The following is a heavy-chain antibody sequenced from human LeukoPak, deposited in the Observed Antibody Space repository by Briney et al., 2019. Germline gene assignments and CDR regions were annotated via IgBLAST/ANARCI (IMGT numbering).Heavy chain of an antibody. V-gene: IGHV1-69*06. CDR2: IIPIFGTA. Sequence: ASVKVSCKASGGTFSSYAINWVRQAPGQGLEWMGGIIPIFGTANYAQKFQGRVTITADKSTSTAYMELSSLRSEDTAVYYCARDIGNSGSDGDYWGQGTLVTVSS. D-gene: IGHD1-26*01. J-gene: IGHJ4*02. CDR1: GGTFSSYA. CDR3: ARDIGNSGSDGDY.